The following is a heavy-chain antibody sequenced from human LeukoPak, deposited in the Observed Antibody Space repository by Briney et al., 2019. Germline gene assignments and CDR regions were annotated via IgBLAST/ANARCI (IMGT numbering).Heavy chain of an antibody. J-gene: IGHJ4*02. CDR2: INYSGGNT. CDR1: GFIFSSYA. V-gene: IGHV3-23*01. CDR3: ASNWNNDK. Sequence: PGGSLRLSCAASGFIFSSYAMTWVRQAPGKGLECVSAINYSGGNTYYADSVKGRFTISRDNSRNMLYLQMNSLRAEDTAVYYCASNWNNDKWGQGTLVTVSS. D-gene: IGHD1-1*01.